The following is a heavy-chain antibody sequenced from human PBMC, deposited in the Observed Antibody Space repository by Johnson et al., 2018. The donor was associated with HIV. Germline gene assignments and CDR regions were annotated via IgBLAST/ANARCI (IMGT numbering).Heavy chain of an antibody. CDR2: INWNGGST. J-gene: IGHJ3*02. CDR1: GFTFSSYA. CDR3: AKEGHYYDDYHAFDI. Sequence: VQLVESGGGVVQPGRSLRLSCAASGFTFSSYAMHWVRQAPGKGLEWVSGINWNGGSTGYADSVKGRFTISRDNAKNPLYLQMNSLRAEDTAVYYCAKEGHYYDDYHAFDIWGQGTMVTVSS. D-gene: IGHD3-16*01. V-gene: IGHV3-9*01.